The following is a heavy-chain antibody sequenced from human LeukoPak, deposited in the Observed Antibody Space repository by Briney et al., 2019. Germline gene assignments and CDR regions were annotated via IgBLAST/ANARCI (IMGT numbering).Heavy chain of an antibody. CDR1: GGSISSYY. J-gene: IGHJ6*03. CDR2: IYYSGST. D-gene: IGHD6-6*01. Sequence: SETLSLTCTVSGGSISSYYWSWIRQPPGKGLEWIGYIYYSGSTNYNPSLKSRVTISVDTSKNQFSLKLSSVTAADTAVYYCARDTNSARPNYYYMDVWGKGTTVTVSS. V-gene: IGHV4-59*12. CDR3: ARDTNSARPNYYYMDV.